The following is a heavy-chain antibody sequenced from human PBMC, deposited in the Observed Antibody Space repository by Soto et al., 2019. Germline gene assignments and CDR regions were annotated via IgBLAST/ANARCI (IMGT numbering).Heavy chain of an antibody. CDR3: AKTSSASGRECPGH. Sequence: DVKLLESGVGLAKPGGSLRLSCEASGFTFSSYGMTWVRQAPGKGLEWVSAISGSGGSTFYADSLGGRFTISRDNSKNILYLEMKSLRAGDTAMYYCAKTSSASGRECPGHWGQGAQVTVSS. V-gene: IGHV3-23*01. D-gene: IGHD6-6*01. CDR2: ISGSGGST. CDR1: GFTFSSYG. J-gene: IGHJ4*02.